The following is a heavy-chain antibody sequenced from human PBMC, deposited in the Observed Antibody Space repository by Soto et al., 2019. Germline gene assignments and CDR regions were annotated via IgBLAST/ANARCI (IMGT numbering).Heavy chain of an antibody. D-gene: IGHD2-2*01. V-gene: IGHV5-10-1*01. CDR3: ARQKQIVVVPAALTTYYYYGMDV. J-gene: IGHJ6*02. Sequence: PGESLKISCKGSGYSFTSYWISWVRQMPGKGLEWMGRIDPSDSYTNYSPSFQGHVTISADKSISTAYLQWSSLKASDTAMYYCARQKQIVVVPAALTTYYYYGMDVWGQGTTVTVSS. CDR1: GYSFTSYW. CDR2: IDPSDSYT.